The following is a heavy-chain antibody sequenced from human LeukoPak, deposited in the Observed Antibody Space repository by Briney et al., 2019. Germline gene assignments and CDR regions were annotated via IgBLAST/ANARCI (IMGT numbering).Heavy chain of an antibody. CDR1: GFTFNDYG. CDR3: ATEDSSGYYYYFDY. D-gene: IGHD3-22*01. V-gene: IGHV3-20*04. Sequence: GGSLRLSCAASGFTFNDYGLSWVRQAPGKGLEWVSGINWNGGTAGYADSVRGRFTISRDNAKNSLYLQMNSLRAEDTAFYYCATEDSSGYYYYFDYWGQGTLVTVSS. J-gene: IGHJ4*02. CDR2: INWNGGTA.